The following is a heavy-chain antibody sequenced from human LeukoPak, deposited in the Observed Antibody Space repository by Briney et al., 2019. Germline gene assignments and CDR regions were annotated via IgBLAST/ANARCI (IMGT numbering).Heavy chain of an antibody. CDR3: ARSLRKFTHDASDI. V-gene: IGHV4-39*01. J-gene: IGHJ3*02. D-gene: IGHD5-12*01. CDR2: IYYSGST. Sequence: PSETLSLTCTVSGGSISSGSYYWGWIRQPPGKGLEWIGSIYYSGSTYYNPSLKSRVTISVDTSKNQFSLKLSSVTAADTAVYYCARSLRKFTHDASDIWGQGTMVTVSS. CDR1: GGSISSGSYY.